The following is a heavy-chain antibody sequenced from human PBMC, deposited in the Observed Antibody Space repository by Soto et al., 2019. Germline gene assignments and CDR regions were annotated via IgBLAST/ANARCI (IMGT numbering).Heavy chain of an antibody. V-gene: IGHV3-23*01. CDR1: GFNFGDYT. D-gene: IGHD6-19*01. J-gene: IGHJ4*02. CDR2: ISGGGGNS. CDR3: AKETFGVGWTLDF. Sequence: QQMESGGGLVQPGGSRRLSCAASGFNFGDYTMTWLRQAPGKGLVWISTISGGGGNSYYADVVKGRFTITRDNSKNTLYLQMNSLKGEDTALYYCAKETFGVGWTLDFWGQGTLVTVSS.